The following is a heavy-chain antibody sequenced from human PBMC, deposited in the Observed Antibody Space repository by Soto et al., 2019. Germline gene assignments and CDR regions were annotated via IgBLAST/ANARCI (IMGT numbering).Heavy chain of an antibody. Sequence: GGSLRLSCAASGFTFSSYAMSWVRQAPGKGLEWVSTISSNSAYIYYTDALRGRFTISRDNAKNSLHLQMNSLRAEDTAVYYCTRDASRDSSARGWFDPWGPGTLVTVSA. D-gene: IGHD6-13*01. CDR2: ISSNSAYI. J-gene: IGHJ5*02. CDR3: TRDASRDSSARGWFDP. V-gene: IGHV3-21*01. CDR1: GFTFSSYA.